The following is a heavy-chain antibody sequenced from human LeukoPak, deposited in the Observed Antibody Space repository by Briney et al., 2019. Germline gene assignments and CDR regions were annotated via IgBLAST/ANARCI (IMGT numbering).Heavy chain of an antibody. CDR2: INWNGGST. Sequence: PGGSLRLSCAASGFTFDDYGMSWVRQAPGKGLEWVSGINWNGGSTGYADSVKGRFTISRDNAKNSLYLQMNSLRAEDTALYHCARDRGGNPLDAFDIWGQGTMVTVSS. V-gene: IGHV3-20*01. CDR3: ARDRGGNPLDAFDI. CDR1: GFTFDDYG. D-gene: IGHD4-23*01. J-gene: IGHJ3*02.